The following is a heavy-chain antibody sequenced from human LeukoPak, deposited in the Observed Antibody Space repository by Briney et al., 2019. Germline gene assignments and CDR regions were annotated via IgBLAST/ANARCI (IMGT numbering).Heavy chain of an antibody. D-gene: IGHD2-2*01. V-gene: IGHV4-30-2*01. Sequence: SETLSLTCAVSGGSISSGGYSWRWIRQPPGKGLEWIGYIYHSGSTYYNPSLKSRITISVDRSKNQFSLKLSSVTAADTAVYYCARNLYCSSTSCSPGIFDYWGQGTLVTVSS. J-gene: IGHJ4*02. CDR2: IYHSGST. CDR1: GGSISSGGYS. CDR3: ARNLYCSSTSCSPGIFDY.